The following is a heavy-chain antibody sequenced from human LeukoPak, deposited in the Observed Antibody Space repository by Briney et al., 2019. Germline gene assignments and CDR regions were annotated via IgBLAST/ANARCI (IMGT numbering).Heavy chain of an antibody. J-gene: IGHJ4*02. D-gene: IGHD4-17*01. CDR1: GASFSGFY. CDR3: ARYPLRFYYFDF. Sequence: SETLSLTCAVYGASFSGFYWSWIRQSPGKGLEWIGEINHIGSTNYNPSLKSRVTISVDTSKNQFSLKLSSVTAADTAVYYCARYPLRFYYFDFWGQGTLVTVSS. V-gene: IGHV4-34*01. CDR2: INHIGST.